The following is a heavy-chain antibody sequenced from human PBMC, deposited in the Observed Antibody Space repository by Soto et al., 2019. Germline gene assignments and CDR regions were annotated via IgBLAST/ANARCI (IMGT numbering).Heavy chain of an antibody. CDR3: ASLGLPIYYYYYGMDV. J-gene: IGHJ6*02. CDR2: INHSGST. V-gene: IGHV4-34*01. D-gene: IGHD4-17*01. CDR1: GGSFSGYY. Sequence: TSETLSLTCAVYGGSFSGYYWSWIRQPPGKGLEWIGEINHSGSTNYNPPLKSRVTISVDTSKNQFSLKLSSVTAADTAVYYCASLGLPIYYYYYGMDVWGQGTTVTVSS.